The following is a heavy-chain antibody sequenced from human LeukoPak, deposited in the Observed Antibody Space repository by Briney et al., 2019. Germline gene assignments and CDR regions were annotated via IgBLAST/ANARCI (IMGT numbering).Heavy chain of an antibody. Sequence: SETLSLTCTVSGGSISSYYWSWIRQPAGKGLEWIGYIYYSGSTNYNPSLKSRVTISVDTSKNQFSLKLSSVTAADTAVYYCASYDILTGYYSYWGQGTLVTVSS. CDR3: ASYDILTGYYSY. J-gene: IGHJ4*02. D-gene: IGHD3-9*01. CDR2: IYYSGST. CDR1: GGSISSYY. V-gene: IGHV4-59*01.